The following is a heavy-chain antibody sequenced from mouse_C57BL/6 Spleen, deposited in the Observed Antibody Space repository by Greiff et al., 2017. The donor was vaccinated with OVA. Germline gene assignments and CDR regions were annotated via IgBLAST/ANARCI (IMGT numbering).Heavy chain of an antibody. CDR3: ARREGYFYFDY. V-gene: IGHV1-61*01. J-gene: IGHJ2*01. CDR1: GYTFTSYW. D-gene: IGHD2-3*01. CDR2: IYPSDSET. Sequence: QVQLKQPGAELVRPGSSVKLSCKASGYTFTSYWMDWVKQRPGQGLEWIGNIYPSDSETHYNQKFKDKATLTVDKSSSTAYMQLSSLTSEDSAVYYCARREGYFYFDYWGQGTTLTVSS.